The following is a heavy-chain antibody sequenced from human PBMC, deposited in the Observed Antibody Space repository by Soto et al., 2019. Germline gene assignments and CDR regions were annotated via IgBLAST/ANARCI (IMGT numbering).Heavy chain of an antibody. J-gene: IGHJ4*02. CDR2: IIPMFGTA. V-gene: IGHV1-69*13. CDR1: GGSFSSNP. D-gene: IGHD2-15*01. Sequence: ASVKVSCTASGGSFSSNPIXWVRXAPGQGLEWMGGIIPMFGTANYAQKFQGRVTITADEATNTVYMELSSLRSEDTAVFYCAKFKAAKALGYWGQGTLVTVSS. CDR3: AKFKAAKALGY.